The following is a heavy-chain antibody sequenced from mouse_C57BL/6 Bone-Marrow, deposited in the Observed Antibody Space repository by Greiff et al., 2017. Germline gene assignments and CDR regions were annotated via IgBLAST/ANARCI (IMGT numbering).Heavy chain of an antibody. CDR3: ARGGYYAMDY. CDR1: GYTFPSYW. J-gene: IGHJ4*01. CDR2: IDPSDSYT. V-gene: IGHV1-69*01. Sequence: VQLQQPGAELVMPGASVKLSCKASGYTFPSYWMHWVKQRPGQGLEWIGEIDPSDSYTNYNQKFKGKSTLTVDKSSSTAYMQLSSLTSEDSAVYYCARGGYYAMDYWGQGTSVTVSS.